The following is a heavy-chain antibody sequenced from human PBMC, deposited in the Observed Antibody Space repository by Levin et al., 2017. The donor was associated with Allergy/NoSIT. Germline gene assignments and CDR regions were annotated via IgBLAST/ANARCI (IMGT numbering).Heavy chain of an antibody. CDR1: GFTFSSYG. CDR2: ISYDGTKK. J-gene: IGHJ4*02. CDR3: AKDGFRYSGSFDY. Sequence: GGSLRLSCVASGFTFSSYGMHWVRQAPGKGLEWVPVISYDGTKKSYADSVKGRFTISRDNSKNTLYVQMNSLRAEDTAVYYCAKDGFRYSGSFDYWGQGTLVTVSS. D-gene: IGHD1-26*01. V-gene: IGHV3-30*18.